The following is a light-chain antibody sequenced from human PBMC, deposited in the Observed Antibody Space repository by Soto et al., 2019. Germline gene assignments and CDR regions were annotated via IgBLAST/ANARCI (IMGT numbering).Light chain of an antibody. Sequence: ALTQPASVSDSPGQSITISCTGTSSDVGGSNFVSWYQQHPGKPPKLIIYDVANRPSGVSNRFSGPKSGSTASLIISRLQTEDEADYYCVSYTSSTTYVFGTGTKVTVL. V-gene: IGLV2-14*03. CDR1: SSDVGGSNF. CDR2: DVA. CDR3: VSYTSSTTYV. J-gene: IGLJ1*01.